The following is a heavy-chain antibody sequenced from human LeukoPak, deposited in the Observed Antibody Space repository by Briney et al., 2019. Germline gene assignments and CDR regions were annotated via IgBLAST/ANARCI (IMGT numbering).Heavy chain of an antibody. D-gene: IGHD2-15*01. J-gene: IGHJ4*02. CDR1: GYTFTNYD. V-gene: IGHV1-8*01. CDR3: ATGFLRYCSGGSCLLVY. Sequence: ASVKVSCKTSGYTFTNYDINWVRQATGQGLEWMGWMNPKSGNTGSAQRFQGRVTMTRDTSISTAYMELISLRSEDTAVYYCATGFLRYCSGGSCLLVYWGQGTLVTVSS. CDR2: MNPKSGNT.